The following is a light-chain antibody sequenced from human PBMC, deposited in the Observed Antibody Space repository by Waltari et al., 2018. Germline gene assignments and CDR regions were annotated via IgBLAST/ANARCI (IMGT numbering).Light chain of an antibody. Sequence: SYALTQPPSVSVAPGTTARITCGGDNIGSYSVHWYQQKPGQAPVLVIFYDSDRPSGIPGRSAGSNSGNTATLTISSVEAGDEAKYYCHVWHPDMDPGVFGPGTEVSV. V-gene: IGLV3-21*04. CDR1: NIGSYS. CDR3: HVWHPDMDPGV. CDR2: YDS. J-gene: IGLJ1*01.